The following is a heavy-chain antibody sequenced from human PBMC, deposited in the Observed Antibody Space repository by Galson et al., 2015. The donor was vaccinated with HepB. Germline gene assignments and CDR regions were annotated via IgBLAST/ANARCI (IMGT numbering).Heavy chain of an antibody. D-gene: IGHD1-26*01. Sequence: SVKVSCKASGYTFSRYHIHWVRPAPGQGLEWLGVIDPSAGSTTYAQKFQGRLPMTRDTSTSTVFMELSSLKSEDTAVHYCTIWWRAGSYSYGFDIWGQGTMVTVSS. V-gene: IGHV1-46*01. CDR2: IDPSAGST. CDR1: GYTFSRYH. CDR3: TIWWRAGSYSYGFDI. J-gene: IGHJ3*02.